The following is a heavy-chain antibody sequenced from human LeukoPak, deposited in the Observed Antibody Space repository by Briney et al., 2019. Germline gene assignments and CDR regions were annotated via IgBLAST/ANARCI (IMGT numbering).Heavy chain of an antibody. CDR1: GFTLCNYW. CDR3: AREDPRTGYWFFDL. V-gene: IGHV3-74*03. J-gene: IGHJ2*01. CDR2: MNSDGRSR. Sequence: GGSLRLSCAASGFTLCNYWMHWVRQAPGKGLVWVSRMNSDGRSRTYADSAKGRFTISRDNAKNTLYLQMNSLGVEDTAVYFCAREDPRTGYWFFDLWGRGTLVTVSS.